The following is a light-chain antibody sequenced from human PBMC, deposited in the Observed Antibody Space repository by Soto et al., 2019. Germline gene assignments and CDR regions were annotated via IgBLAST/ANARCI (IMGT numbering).Light chain of an antibody. CDR3: QQRSNWPIT. Sequence: EIVLTQSPATLSLSPVERATLSFGASQNVRNYLAWYQQKPGQAPRLLIYDASNRATGIPARFSGSGSGTDFTLTVSSLEPEDFAVYYCQQRSNWPITFGQGTRLEIK. CDR2: DAS. J-gene: IGKJ5*01. CDR1: QNVRNY. V-gene: IGKV3-11*01.